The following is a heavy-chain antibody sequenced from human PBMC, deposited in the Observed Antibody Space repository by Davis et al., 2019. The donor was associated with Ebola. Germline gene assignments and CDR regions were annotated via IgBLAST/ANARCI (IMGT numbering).Heavy chain of an antibody. D-gene: IGHD3-10*01. CDR1: EYNFPNYW. CDR3: ARMGKSYYDSLWDY. CDR2: IYPADSYT. V-gene: IGHV5-51*01. Sequence: GESLKISCKGSEYNFPNYWIGWVRQMPGKGLEWMGTIYPADSYTRYSPSCQGQVTISADKSFSTAYLQWSGLKASDTAMYYCARMGKSYYDSLWDYWGQGTLVTVSS. J-gene: IGHJ4*02.